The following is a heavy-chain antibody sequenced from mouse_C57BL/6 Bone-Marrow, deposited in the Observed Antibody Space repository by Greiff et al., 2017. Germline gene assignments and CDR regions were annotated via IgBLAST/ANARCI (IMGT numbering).Heavy chain of an antibody. D-gene: IGHD1-1*01. Sequence: QVQLQQPGAELVMPGASVKLSCKASGYTFTSYWMHWVKQRPGQGLEWIGEIDPSASYTNYNQKFKGKATLTVDKSSSTAYMQLSSLTPEVSAVYDCARSLLYGRIYNYWGQGTTLTVSS. CDR2: IDPSASYT. CDR3: ARSLLYGRIYNY. V-gene: IGHV1-69*01. CDR1: GYTFTSYW. J-gene: IGHJ2*01.